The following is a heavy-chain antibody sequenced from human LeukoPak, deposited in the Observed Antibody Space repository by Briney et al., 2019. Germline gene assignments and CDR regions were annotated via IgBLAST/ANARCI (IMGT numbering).Heavy chain of an antibody. V-gene: IGHV3-23*01. CDR2: VRGGGGNT. CDR3: ARGSSYHDFDI. D-gene: IGHD4-23*01. J-gene: IGHJ3*02. CDR1: GFTFSSYG. Sequence: GGSLRLSCAASGFTFSSYGMNWVRQAPGKGLEWVAAVRGGGGNTDYADSVKGRFTISRDNSKNTLYLQMNSLRAEDPAVYYCARGSSYHDFDIWGQGTMVTVSS.